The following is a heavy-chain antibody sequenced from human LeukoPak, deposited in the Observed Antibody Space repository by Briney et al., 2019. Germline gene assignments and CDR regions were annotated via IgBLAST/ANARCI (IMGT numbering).Heavy chain of an antibody. D-gene: IGHD6-13*01. Sequence: SETLSLTCTVSGYSISSGYYWGWIRQPPGKGLEWIGSIYHSGSTYYNPSLKSRVTISVDTSKNQFSLKLSSVTAADTAVYYCARVEEQLDRHREGYYYYMDVWGKGTTVTVSS. CDR1: GYSISSGYY. J-gene: IGHJ6*03. CDR2: IYHSGST. CDR3: ARVEEQLDRHREGYYYYMDV. V-gene: IGHV4-38-2*02.